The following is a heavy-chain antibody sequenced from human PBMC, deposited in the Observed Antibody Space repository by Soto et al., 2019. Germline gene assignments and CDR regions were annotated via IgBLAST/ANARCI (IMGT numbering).Heavy chain of an antibody. J-gene: IGHJ6*03. Sequence: GGSLRLSCAASGFTFSTYWMHWVRQAPGKGLVWVSRINSDGSSTNDAGPVKGRFTISRDNAKNTLYLQMTSLRAEDTAVYYCARGNHYYQGSEKNFYMDVWGKGTAVTVSS. D-gene: IGHD3-10*01. V-gene: IGHV3-74*01. CDR1: GFTFSTYW. CDR2: INSDGSST. CDR3: ARGNHYYQGSEKNFYMDV.